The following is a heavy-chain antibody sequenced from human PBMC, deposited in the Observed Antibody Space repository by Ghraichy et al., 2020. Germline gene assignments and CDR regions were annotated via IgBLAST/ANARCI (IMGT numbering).Heavy chain of an antibody. CDR2: IYWDDDK. Sequence: SGPTLVKPTQTLTLTCTFSGFSLSTSGVGVGWIRQPPGKALEWLALIYWDDDKRYSPSLKSRLTITKDTSKNQVVLTMTNMDPVDTATYYCAHEEGYSYGYARGGRVFDYWGQGTLVTVSS. D-gene: IGHD5-18*01. CDR3: AHEEGYSYGYARGGRVFDY. V-gene: IGHV2-5*02. J-gene: IGHJ4*02. CDR1: GFSLSTSGVG.